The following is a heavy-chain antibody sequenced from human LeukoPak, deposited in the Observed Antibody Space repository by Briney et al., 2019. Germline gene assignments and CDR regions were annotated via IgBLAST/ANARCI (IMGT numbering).Heavy chain of an antibody. Sequence: GGSLRLSCAVSGLTFNNYAMSWVRQAPGKGLEWVSAISKSGDHTYYAASAKGRFAIYRDNSKNTQYLQMNSLRAEDTAVYYCATSWGPDTSAFRWGRDGMDVWGQGTTVIVS. V-gene: IGHV3-23*01. J-gene: IGHJ6*02. D-gene: IGHD3-16*01. CDR3: ATSWGPDTSAFRWGRDGMDV. CDR2: ISKSGDHT. CDR1: GLTFNNYA.